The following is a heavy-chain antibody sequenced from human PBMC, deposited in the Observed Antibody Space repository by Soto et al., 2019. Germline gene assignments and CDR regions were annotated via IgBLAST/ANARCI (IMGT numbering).Heavy chain of an antibody. CDR1: GGSFSGYY. CDR2: INHSGST. Sequence: SETLSLTCAVYGGSFSGYYWSWIRQPPGKGLEWIGEINHSGSTNYNPSLKSRVTISVDTSKNQFSLKLSSVTAADTAVYYCASGRVGAPIYYYYGMDVWGQGTTVTVSS. CDR3: ASGRVGAPIYYYYGMDV. V-gene: IGHV4-34*01. J-gene: IGHJ6*02. D-gene: IGHD1-26*01.